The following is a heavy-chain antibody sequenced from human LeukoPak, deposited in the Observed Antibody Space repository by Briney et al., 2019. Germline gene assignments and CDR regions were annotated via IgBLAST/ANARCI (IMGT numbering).Heavy chain of an antibody. J-gene: IGHJ4*02. CDR1: GFTFSNYA. CDR2: ISGSGAGT. D-gene: IGHD6-19*01. V-gene: IGHV3-23*01. Sequence: LSGGSLRLSCAASGFTFSNYAMSWVRQAPGKGLHWVSAISGSGAGTYYADSVKGRFTISRDNSKNTLYLQMNSLGAEDTAVYYCAKVALVAGTSCLGDYWGQGTLVTVSS. CDR3: AKVALVAGTSCLGDY.